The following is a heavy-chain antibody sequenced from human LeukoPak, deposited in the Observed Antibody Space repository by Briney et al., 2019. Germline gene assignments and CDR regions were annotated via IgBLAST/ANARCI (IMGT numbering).Heavy chain of an antibody. D-gene: IGHD3-10*01. V-gene: IGHV1-18*01. J-gene: IGHJ4*02. CDR2: NSAYNGNT. Sequence: ASVKVSCKASGYTFTSYGISWVRQAPGQGLEWMGWNSAYNGNTNYAQKLQGRVTMTTDTSTRTAYMELRSLRSDDTAVYYCARGGSGNYYKPLDYWGQGTLVTVSS. CDR1: GYTFTSYG. CDR3: ARGGSGNYYKPLDY.